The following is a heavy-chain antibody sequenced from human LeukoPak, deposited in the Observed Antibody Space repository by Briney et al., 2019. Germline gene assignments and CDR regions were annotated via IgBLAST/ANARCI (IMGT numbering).Heavy chain of an antibody. CDR3: ARDRSYDYVWGSYRPDAFDI. J-gene: IGHJ3*02. Sequence: ASVKVSCKASGYTFTSYGISWVRQAPGQGLGWMGWISAYNGNTNYAQKLQGRVTMTTDTSTSTAYMELRSLRSDDTAVYYCARDRSYDYVWGSYRPDAFDIWGQGTMVTVSS. V-gene: IGHV1-18*01. CDR2: ISAYNGNT. CDR1: GYTFTSYG. D-gene: IGHD3-16*02.